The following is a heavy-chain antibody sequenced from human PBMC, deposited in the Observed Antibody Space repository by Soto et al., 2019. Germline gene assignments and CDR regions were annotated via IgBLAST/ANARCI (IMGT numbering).Heavy chain of an antibody. CDR1: GYSFTSYW. CDR2: IYPGDSDI. J-gene: IGHJ5*02. D-gene: IGHD2-15*01. CDR3: AKRRGGNPGDWFDP. V-gene: IGHV5-51*01. Sequence: GESLKISCKGSGYSFTSYWIAWVRQVPGKGLELMGVIYPGDSDIRYSPSFQGQVTISADKSISTAYLQWSSLKASDSAMYYCAKRRGGNPGDWFDPWGQGTLVTVSS.